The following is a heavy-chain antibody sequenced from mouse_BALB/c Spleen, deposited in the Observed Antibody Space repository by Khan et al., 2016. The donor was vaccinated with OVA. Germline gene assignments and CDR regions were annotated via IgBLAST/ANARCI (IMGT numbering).Heavy chain of an antibody. V-gene: IGHV1-4*01. Sequence: QVQLQQSGAELARPGASVKMSCKASGYTFTSYTMHWVKQRPGQGLEWIGYINPSNTYTNYNQKFKDKATLTADKSSNTAYMQLSSLTSEDSAVDYCVRSGAYYRYDGYVDVWGAGTTVTVSS. CDR2: INPSNTYT. D-gene: IGHD2-14*01. CDR1: GYTFTSYT. CDR3: VRSGAYYRYDGYVDV. J-gene: IGHJ1*01.